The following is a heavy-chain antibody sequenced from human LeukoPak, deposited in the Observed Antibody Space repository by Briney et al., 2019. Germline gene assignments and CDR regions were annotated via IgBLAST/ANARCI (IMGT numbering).Heavy chain of an antibody. CDR3: ARDDYGDYFDY. D-gene: IGHD4-17*01. V-gene: IGHV4-59*01. CDR2: IYYSGST. Sequence: SETLSLTCAVSGGSISSYYWSWIRQPPGKGLEWIGYIYYSGSTNYNPSLKSRVTISVDTSKNQFSLKLSSVTAADTAVYYCARDDYGDYFDYWGQGTLVTVSS. CDR1: GGSISSYY. J-gene: IGHJ4*02.